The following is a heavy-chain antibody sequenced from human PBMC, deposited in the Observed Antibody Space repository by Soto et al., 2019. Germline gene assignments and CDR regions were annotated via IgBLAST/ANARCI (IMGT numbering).Heavy chain of an antibody. D-gene: IGHD3-22*01. Sequence: PSETLSLTCTVSGGSISSNYWSWIRQPPGKGLEWIGYIYYSGSTNYNPSLKSRVTISVDTSKNQFSLKLSSVSAADTAVYYCARDRPGDSSDYHYFLDYWGQGTLVTVSS. CDR1: GGSISSNY. V-gene: IGHV4-59*01. CDR2: IYYSGST. J-gene: IGHJ4*02. CDR3: ARDRPGDSSDYHYFLDY.